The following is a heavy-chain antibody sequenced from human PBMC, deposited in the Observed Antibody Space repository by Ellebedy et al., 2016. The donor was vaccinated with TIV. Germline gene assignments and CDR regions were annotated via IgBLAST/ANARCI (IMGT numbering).Heavy chain of an antibody. J-gene: IGHJ4*02. CDR2: IKQGGSET. Sequence: PGGSLRLSCEASGFTFSSYWMSWVRQAPGKGLEWVANIKQGGSETNYVDSVKGRFAISRDNAKNSLYLQMNSLRAEDTALYYCARDRGGSYFDYWGQGALVTVSS. D-gene: IGHD1-26*01. CDR1: GFTFSSYW. V-gene: IGHV3-7*01. CDR3: ARDRGGSYFDY.